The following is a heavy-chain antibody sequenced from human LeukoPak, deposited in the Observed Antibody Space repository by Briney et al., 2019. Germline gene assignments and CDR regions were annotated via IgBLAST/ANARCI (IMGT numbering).Heavy chain of an antibody. J-gene: IGHJ5*02. Sequence: ASVTVSCQASGYTFTRYYMHWVRQAPARGLEWMGWINPNSVGTNYAQKFQGRVTMTRDTSISTAYMELSRLRSDDTAVYYCARDPGASSWDRGNWFDPWGQGTLVTVSS. V-gene: IGHV1-2*02. D-gene: IGHD6-13*01. CDR3: ARDPGASSWDRGNWFDP. CDR1: GYTFTRYY. CDR2: INPNSVGT.